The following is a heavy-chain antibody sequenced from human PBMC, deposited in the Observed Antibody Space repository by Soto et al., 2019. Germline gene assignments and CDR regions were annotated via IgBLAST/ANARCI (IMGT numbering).Heavy chain of an antibody. D-gene: IGHD3-16*02. Sequence: SETLSLTCAVSGGSISSGGYSWSWIRQPPGKGLEWIGYIYHSGSTYYNPSLKSRVTISVDRSKNQFSLKLSSVTAADTAVYYCARGLVAVVWCSYSYGGFDYWGQGNLVTVSS. CDR1: GGSISSGGYS. V-gene: IGHV4-30-2*01. CDR3: ARGLVAVVWCSYSYGGFDY. J-gene: IGHJ4*02. CDR2: IYHSGST.